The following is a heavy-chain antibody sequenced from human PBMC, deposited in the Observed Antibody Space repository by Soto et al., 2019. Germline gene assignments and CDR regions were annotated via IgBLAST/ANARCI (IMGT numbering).Heavy chain of an antibody. CDR2: IIPTFGTA. CDR3: ASSPPPTVTMYSRFFDL. D-gene: IGHD4-17*01. CDR1: GGTFSSYA. J-gene: IGHJ2*01. V-gene: IGHV1-69*14. Sequence: QVQLVQSGAEVKKPGSSGKVSCKTTGGTFSSYAINWVRRAPGQGLDGMGGIIPTFGTANYAQKFQGRITITADKSTNTAYMELRSLRSDDTAVYYCASSPPPTVTMYSRFFDLWGRGTLVTVSS.